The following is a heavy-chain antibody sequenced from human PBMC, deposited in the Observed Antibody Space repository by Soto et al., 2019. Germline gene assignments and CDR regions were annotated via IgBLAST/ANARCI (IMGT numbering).Heavy chain of an antibody. CDR1: WGTFSIYY. CDR2: IIPIFGTA. Sequence: SVKVCCKATWGTFSIYYISWVRQAPVQGLEWMGGIIPIFGTANYAQKFQGRVTITADESTSTAYMELSSLRSEDTAVYYCARNAIFGVVNNWFDPWGQGTLVTVSS. CDR3: ARNAIFGVVNNWFDP. J-gene: IGHJ5*02. V-gene: IGHV1-69*13. D-gene: IGHD3-3*01.